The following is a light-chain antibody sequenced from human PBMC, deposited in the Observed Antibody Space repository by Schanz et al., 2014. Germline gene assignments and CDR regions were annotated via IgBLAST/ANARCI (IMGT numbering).Light chain of an antibody. CDR3: SSYTSTTALV. CDR2: DVT. CDR1: SSDVGGYNY. V-gene: IGLV2-14*01. Sequence: QSALTQPASVSGSPGQSITISCTGTSSDVGGYNYVSWYQQPPGKAPKLMIYDVTERPSGVPDRFSGSKSGNTASLTISGLQAEDEADYYCSSYTSTTALVFGTGTKVTVL. J-gene: IGLJ1*01.